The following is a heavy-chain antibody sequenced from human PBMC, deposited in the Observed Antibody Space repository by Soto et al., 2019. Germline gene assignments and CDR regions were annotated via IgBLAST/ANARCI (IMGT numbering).Heavy chain of an antibody. J-gene: IGHJ3*01. CDR3: VRRKRRITIFGVVRTRPYDAFDL. V-gene: IGHV4-39*01. CDR1: GGSISSSSYY. D-gene: IGHD3-3*01. Sequence: QLQLQESGPGLVKPSETLSLTCTVSGGSISSSSYYWGWIRQPPGKGLEWIGSIYYSGSTYYNPSLKTRVTISVDMSKNQFSLKLSSVTAADTAVYYCVRRKRRITIFGVVRTRPYDAFDLWGQGTMVTVSS. CDR2: IYYSGST.